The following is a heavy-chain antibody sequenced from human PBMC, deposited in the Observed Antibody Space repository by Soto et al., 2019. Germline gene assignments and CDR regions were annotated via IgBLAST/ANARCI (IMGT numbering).Heavy chain of an antibody. V-gene: IGHV3-48*02. Sequence: GGSLSLSCAASGFTFSSYSMNWVRQAPGKGLEWVSYISSSSSTIYYADSVKGRFTISRDNAKNSLYLQMNSLRDEDTAVYYCARDAIVVVPAAIMLGDWFDPWGQGTLVTVSS. J-gene: IGHJ5*02. D-gene: IGHD2-2*01. CDR1: GFTFSSYS. CDR2: ISSSSSTI. CDR3: ARDAIVVVPAAIMLGDWFDP.